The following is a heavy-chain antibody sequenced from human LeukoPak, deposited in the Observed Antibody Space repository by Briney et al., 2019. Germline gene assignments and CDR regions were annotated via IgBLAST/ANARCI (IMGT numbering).Heavy chain of an antibody. J-gene: IGHJ4*02. CDR3: ARASVAYGY. Sequence: GGSLRLSCAASGFTLSSYWMSWVRQAPGKGLEWVANIDQDGSSKYYVDSVKGRFSISRDDAKNSLYLQMNSLRAEDTAVYYCARASVAYGYWGQGTLVTVSS. CDR1: GFTLSSYW. D-gene: IGHD2-21*01. CDR2: IDQDGSSK. V-gene: IGHV3-7*01.